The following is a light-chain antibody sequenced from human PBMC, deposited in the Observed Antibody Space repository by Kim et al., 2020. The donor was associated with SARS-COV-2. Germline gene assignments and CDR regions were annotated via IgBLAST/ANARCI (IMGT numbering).Light chain of an antibody. V-gene: IGLV3-1*01. J-gene: IGLJ2*01. CDR3: QAWDSSTEVV. Sequence: SYELTQPPSVSVSPGQTASITCSGDKLGDKYACWYQQKPGQSPVLVIYQDSKRPSGIHERFSGSNSGNTATLTISGTQAMDEADYYCQAWDSSTEVVFGGGTQLTVL. CDR2: QDS. CDR1: KLGDKY.